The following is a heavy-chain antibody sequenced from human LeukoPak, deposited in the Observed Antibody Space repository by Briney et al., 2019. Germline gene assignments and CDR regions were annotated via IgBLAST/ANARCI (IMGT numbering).Heavy chain of an antibody. V-gene: IGHV3-23*01. CDR3: ARGLEWFTPGAFDI. CDR1: GFAFNNYA. J-gene: IGHJ3*02. Sequence: GGSLRLSCTASGFAFNNYAMGWVRQAPGKGLEWVSLINGDGDAIKYADSVKGRFTISRDNSKNSLYLQMNSLRAEDTAVYYCARGLEWFTPGAFDIWGQGTMVTVSS. CDR2: INGDGDAI. D-gene: IGHD2-8*01.